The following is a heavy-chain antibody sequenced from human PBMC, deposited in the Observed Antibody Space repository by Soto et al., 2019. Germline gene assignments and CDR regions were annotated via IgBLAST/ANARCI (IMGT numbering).Heavy chain of an antibody. CDR2: IYYSGST. CDR3: ARRYYSNPNWFDP. Sequence: SETLSLTCTVSGGSVSRGSYYWSWIRQPPGKGLEWIGYIYYSGSTNYNPSLKSRVTISVDTSKNQFSLKLSSVTAADTAVYYCARRYYSNPNWFDPWGQGTLVTSP. D-gene: IGHD4-4*01. J-gene: IGHJ5*02. V-gene: IGHV4-61*01. CDR1: GGSVSRGSYY.